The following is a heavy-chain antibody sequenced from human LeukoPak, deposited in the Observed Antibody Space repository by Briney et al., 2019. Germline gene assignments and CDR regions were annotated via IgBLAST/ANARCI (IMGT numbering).Heavy chain of an antibody. D-gene: IGHD3-10*01. CDR3: ARDRDSKMVRGVIIGY. J-gene: IGHJ4*02. CDR1: GYTFTGYY. CDR2: INPNSGGT. Sequence: ASVKVSCKASGYTFTGYYMHWVRQAPGQGLEWMGWINPNSGGTNYAQKFQGWVTMTRDTSISTAYMELSRLRSDDTAVYYCARDRDSKMVRGVIIGYWGQGTLVTVSS. V-gene: IGHV1-2*04.